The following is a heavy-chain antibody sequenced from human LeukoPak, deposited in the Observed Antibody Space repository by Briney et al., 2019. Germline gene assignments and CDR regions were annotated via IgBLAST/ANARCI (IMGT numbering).Heavy chain of an antibody. CDR2: INTNTGNP. D-gene: IGHD3-10*01. J-gene: IGHJ4*02. CDR3: AMRPGAYYFDY. V-gene: IGHV7-4-1*02. Sequence: ASVRVSCKASGYTFTSYAMNWVRQAPGQGLEWMGWINTNTGNPTYAQGFTGRFVFSLDTSVSTAYLQISSLKAEDTAVYYCAMRPGAYYFDYWGQGTLVTVFS. CDR1: GYTFTSYA.